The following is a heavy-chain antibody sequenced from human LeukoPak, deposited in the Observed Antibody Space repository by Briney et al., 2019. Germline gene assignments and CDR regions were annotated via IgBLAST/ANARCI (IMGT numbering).Heavy chain of an antibody. D-gene: IGHD2-8*01. CDR3: ARGYCTNGVCRDFDY. Sequence: PGGSLRLSCAASGFTFSSYGMSWVRQPPGKGLEWIGEINHSGSTNYNPSLKSRVTISVDTSKNQFSLKLSSVTAADTAVYYCARGYCTNGVCRDFDYWGQGTLVTVSS. V-gene: IGHV4-34*01. CDR2: INHSGST. CDR1: GFTFSSYG. J-gene: IGHJ4*02.